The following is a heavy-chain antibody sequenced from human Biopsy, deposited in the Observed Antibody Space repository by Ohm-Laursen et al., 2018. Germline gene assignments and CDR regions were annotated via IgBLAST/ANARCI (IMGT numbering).Heavy chain of an antibody. D-gene: IGHD3-10*01. J-gene: IGHJ2*01. Sequence: SLRLSCTASGFTFYDYAMHWVRHVPGKGLEWASGISWNSGSIGYADSVKGRFTISRNNAKNSLYLQMNSLRVEDTAFYYYANSGGSGSYSHLWGRGTLVTVSS. CDR3: ANSGGSGSYSHL. CDR2: ISWNSGSI. CDR1: GFTFYDYA. V-gene: IGHV3-9*01.